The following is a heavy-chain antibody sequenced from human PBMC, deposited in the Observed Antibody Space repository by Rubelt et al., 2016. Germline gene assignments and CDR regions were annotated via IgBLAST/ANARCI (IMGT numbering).Heavy chain of an antibody. Sequence: QVQLVQSGAEVKKPGASVKVSCKASGYTFTTYGINWVRQAPGQGLEWMGWISAYNGNTNHAQKLQGRVTRTTDTSTRTAYMGLRSLRSDDTAVYYCARVISGVEYSSSWHFDYWGQGTLVTVSS. V-gene: IGHV1-18*01. CDR1: GYTFTTYG. CDR2: ISAYNGNT. D-gene: IGHD6-13*01. J-gene: IGHJ4*02. CDR3: ARVISGVEYSSSWHFDY.